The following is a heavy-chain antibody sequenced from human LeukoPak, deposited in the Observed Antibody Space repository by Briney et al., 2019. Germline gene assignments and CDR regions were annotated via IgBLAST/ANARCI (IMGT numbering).Heavy chain of an antibody. D-gene: IGHD3-22*01. J-gene: IGHJ5*02. Sequence: PSETLSLTCTVSGGSISSYYWSWIRQPPGKGLEWIGYIYYSGSTNYNPSLKSRVTISVDTSKNQFSLKLSSMTAADTAVYYCARVGSYDSSGPLGDWFDPWGQGTLVTVSS. CDR2: IYYSGST. CDR1: GGSISSYY. CDR3: ARVGSYDSSGPLGDWFDP. V-gene: IGHV4-59*01.